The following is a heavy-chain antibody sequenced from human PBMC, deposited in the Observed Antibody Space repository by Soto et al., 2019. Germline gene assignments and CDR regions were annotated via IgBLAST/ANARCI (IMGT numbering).Heavy chain of an antibody. J-gene: IGHJ6*03. D-gene: IGHD4-17*01. CDR2: IYPGESDT. CDR1: GYSFTSYW. V-gene: IGHV5-51*01. CDR3: ARLRDDYGDYTGYMDV. Sequence: PGESLKISCKGSGYSFTSYWIGWVRQMPGKGLEWMGIIYPGESDTRYSPSFQGQVTISADKSISTAYLQWNSLKASDTAMYYCARLRDDYGDYTGYMDVWGKGTTVTVSS.